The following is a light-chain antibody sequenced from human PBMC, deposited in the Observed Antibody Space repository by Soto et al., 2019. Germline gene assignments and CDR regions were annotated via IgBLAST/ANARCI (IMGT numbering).Light chain of an antibody. CDR2: QVT. CDR1: SSDFAIYNY. V-gene: IGLV2-14*01. Sequence: QCVLTQPASVPGSPGQSITISCTGTSSDFAIYNYVSWYQQRPGKAPKLLIYQVTNRPSGVSNRFSGSRSGNTASLTISGLQAEDEADYYCSSYTDSSNYVFGTGTKVTVL. CDR3: SSYTDSSNYV. J-gene: IGLJ1*01.